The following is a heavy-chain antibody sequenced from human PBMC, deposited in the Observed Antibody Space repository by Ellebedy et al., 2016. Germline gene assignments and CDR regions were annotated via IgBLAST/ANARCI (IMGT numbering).Heavy chain of an antibody. CDR2: IYYSGST. J-gene: IGHJ3*02. CDR3: ARGPTVLEAFDI. Sequence: SETLSLTCTVSGGSISSSSYYWGWIRQPPGKGLEWIGSIYYSGSTNYNPSLRSRITMSVDTSNNVISLKLSSVTAADTAVYYCARGPTVLEAFDIWGQGTMVAVSS. CDR1: GGSISSSSYY. V-gene: IGHV4-39*07. D-gene: IGHD3-3*01.